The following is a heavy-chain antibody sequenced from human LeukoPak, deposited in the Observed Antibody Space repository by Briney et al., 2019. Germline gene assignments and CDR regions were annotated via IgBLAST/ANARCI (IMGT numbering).Heavy chain of an antibody. J-gene: IGHJ4*02. V-gene: IGHV3-23*01. D-gene: IGHD6-19*01. CDR3: AKSSFGSGSFSPFDY. Sequence: GGSLRLSCAASGFTFSSYAMHWVRQAPGKGLEWVSAISGSGGSTYYADSVKGRFTISRDNSKNTLYLQMNSLRAEDTAVYYCAKSSFGSGSFSPFDYWGQGTLVTVSS. CDR2: ISGSGGST. CDR1: GFTFSSYA.